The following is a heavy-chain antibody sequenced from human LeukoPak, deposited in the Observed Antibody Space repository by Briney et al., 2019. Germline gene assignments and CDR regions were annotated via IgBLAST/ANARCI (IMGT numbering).Heavy chain of an antibody. D-gene: IGHD4-17*01. CDR2: ITSSSGTI. V-gene: IGHV3-48*01. CDR3: AKLGTGDYPYFFDS. Sequence: PGGSLRLSCAASGFTFSSYSMNWVRQAPGKGLEWVSFITSSSGTIYYTDSVKGRFTISRDNAKNSLYLQMNSLRAEGTAVYYCAKLGTGDYPYFFDSWGQGTLVTVSS. J-gene: IGHJ4*02. CDR1: GFTFSSYS.